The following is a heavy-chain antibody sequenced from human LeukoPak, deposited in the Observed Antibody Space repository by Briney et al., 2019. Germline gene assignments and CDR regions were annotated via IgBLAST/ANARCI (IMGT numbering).Heavy chain of an antibody. J-gene: IGHJ5*02. CDR1: GYTFTGYY. CDR3: ARGPALHKNWVGGRWFDP. D-gene: IGHD3-16*01. CDR2: IIPILGIA. Sequence: ASVKVSCKASGYTFTGYYMHWVRQAPGQGLEWMGRIIPILGIANYAQKFQGRVTITADKSTSTAYMELSSLRSEDTAMYYCARGPALHKNWVGGRWFDPWGQGTLVTVSS. V-gene: IGHV1-69*04.